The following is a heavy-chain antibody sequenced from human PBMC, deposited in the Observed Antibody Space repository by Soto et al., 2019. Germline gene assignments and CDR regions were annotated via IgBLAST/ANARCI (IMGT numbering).Heavy chain of an antibody. D-gene: IGHD5-12*01. V-gene: IGHV3-48*01. CDR3: ATRGYGYNSSVDI. CDR2: ISSGSNTI. CDR1: GFTFSAYS. J-gene: IGHJ3*02. Sequence: EVQLVESGGGLVQPGGSLRLSCAASGFTFSAYSMNWVRQAPGQWLEWVSYISSGSNTIYYADSVKGRFTISRDNAKNSLYLQMNSLRVDDTAVYYCATRGYGYNSSVDIWGQGTMVTVAS.